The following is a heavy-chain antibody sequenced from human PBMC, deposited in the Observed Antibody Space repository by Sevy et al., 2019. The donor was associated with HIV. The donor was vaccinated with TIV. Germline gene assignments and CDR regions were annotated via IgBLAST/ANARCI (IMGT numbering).Heavy chain of an antibody. Sequence: GGSLRLSCAASGFTFRTYWMSWVRQALGKGLEWVANIKPDGSDKNYMDSVKGRFTISRDNAKNSLYLHVSSLRAEDTAVYYCARLCSRMPDSGWYDFFDHWGQGTLVTVSS. J-gene: IGHJ4*02. CDR1: GFTFRTYW. D-gene: IGHD6-19*01. CDR3: ARLCSRMPDSGWYDFFDH. V-gene: IGHV3-7*01. CDR2: IKPDGSDK.